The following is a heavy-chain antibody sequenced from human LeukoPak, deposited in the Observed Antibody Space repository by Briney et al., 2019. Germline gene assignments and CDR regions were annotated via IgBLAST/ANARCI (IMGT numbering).Heavy chain of an antibody. CDR2: INPSGGST. CDR1: GYTFITYG. CDR3: ARDGLITMIVEGAFDI. D-gene: IGHD3-22*01. V-gene: IGHV1-46*01. J-gene: IGHJ3*02. Sequence: ASVKVSCKASGYTFITYGVTWVRQAPGQGLEWMGIINPSGGSTSYAQKFQGRVTMTRDMSTSTVYMELSSLRSEDTAVYYCARDGLITMIVEGAFDIWGQGTMVTVSS.